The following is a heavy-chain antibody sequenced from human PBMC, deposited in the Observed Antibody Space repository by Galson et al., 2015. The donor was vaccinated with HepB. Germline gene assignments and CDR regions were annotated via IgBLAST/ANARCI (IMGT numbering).Heavy chain of an antibody. V-gene: IGHV3-33*01. CDR2: IWLDGSAK. D-gene: IGHD5-12*01. J-gene: IGHJ3*01. Sequence: SLRLPCAASGFMFRNDGTVWVRKALGRGVEWLAAIWLDGSAKQSGDSVKALFINSRENSKNMLYLQMNSLRADDTALYYCARISGYKGDGLDLWGQGTVVAVSS. CDR3: ARISGYKGDGLDL. CDR1: GFMFRNDG.